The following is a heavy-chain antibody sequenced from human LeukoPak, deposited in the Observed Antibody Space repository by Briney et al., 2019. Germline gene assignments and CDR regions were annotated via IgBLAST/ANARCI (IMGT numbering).Heavy chain of an antibody. CDR3: ARGAYDYVWGNHRYTNDAFDI. V-gene: IGHV1-2*02. Sequence: GASVKVSCKASGYTFTGYYMHWVRQAPGQGLEWMGWINPNRGDTNFAQKFQDRVTLTRDMSSSTAYMELTSLRSDDTAVYFCARGAYDYVWGNHRYTNDAFDIWGQGTTVTVSS. CDR2: INPNRGDT. CDR1: GYTFTGYY. J-gene: IGHJ3*02. D-gene: IGHD3-16*02.